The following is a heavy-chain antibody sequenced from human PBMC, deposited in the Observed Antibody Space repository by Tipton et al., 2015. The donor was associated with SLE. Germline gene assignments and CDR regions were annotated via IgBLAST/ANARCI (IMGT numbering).Heavy chain of an antibody. Sequence: LTCTLYGGSFSGYHWSWVRQAPGKGLEWVANIQQDGFEKYYVDSVKGRFTISRDSAKNSLYLQMNSLRAEDTAVYYCARQDEQRGSSDYFDYWGQGTLVTVSS. CDR2: IQQDGFEK. V-gene: IGHV3-7*01. CDR1: GGSFSGYH. D-gene: IGHD1/OR15-1a*01. J-gene: IGHJ4*02. CDR3: ARQDEQRGSSDYFDY.